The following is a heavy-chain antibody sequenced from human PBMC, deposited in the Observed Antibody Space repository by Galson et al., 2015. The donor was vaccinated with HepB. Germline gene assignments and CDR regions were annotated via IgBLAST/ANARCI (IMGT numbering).Heavy chain of an antibody. D-gene: IGHD3-3*01. CDR1: GYSFTSYW. Sequence: QSGAEVKKPGESLKISCKGSGYSFTSYWIGWVRQMPGKGLEWMGIIYPGDSDTRYSPSFQGQVTISADKSISTAYLQWSSLKASDTAMYYCARRRDFWSGYYYYYMDVWGKGTTVTVSS. V-gene: IGHV5-51*03. J-gene: IGHJ6*03. CDR2: IYPGDSDT. CDR3: ARRRDFWSGYYYYYMDV.